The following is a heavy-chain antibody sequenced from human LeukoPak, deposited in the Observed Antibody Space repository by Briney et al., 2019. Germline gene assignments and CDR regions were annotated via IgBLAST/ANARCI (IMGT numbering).Heavy chain of an antibody. V-gene: IGHV3-21*01. CDR1: GFTFSSYA. CDR3: AREDPSSGSYFCGIDY. J-gene: IGHJ4*02. CDR2: ISSSSSYI. Sequence: GGSLRLSCAASGFTFSSYAMSWVRQAPGKGLEWVSSISSSSSYIYYADSVKGRFTISRDNAKNSLYLQMNSLRAEDTAVYYCAREDPSSGSYFCGIDYWGQGTLVTVSP. D-gene: IGHD1-26*01.